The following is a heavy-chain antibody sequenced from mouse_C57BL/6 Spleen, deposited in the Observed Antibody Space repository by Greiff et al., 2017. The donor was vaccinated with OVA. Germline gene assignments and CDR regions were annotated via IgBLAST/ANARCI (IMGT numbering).Heavy chain of an antibody. V-gene: IGHV1-15*01. Sequence: QVQLKESGAELVRPGASVTLSCKASGYTFTDYEMHWVKQTPVHGLEWIGAIDPETGGTAYNQKFKGKAILTADKSSSTAYMELRSLTSEDSAVYYCTSWEGYAFFAYWGQGTLVTVSA. CDR3: TSWEGYAFFAY. J-gene: IGHJ3*01. CDR2: IDPETGGT. CDR1: GYTFTDYE. D-gene: IGHD3-1*01.